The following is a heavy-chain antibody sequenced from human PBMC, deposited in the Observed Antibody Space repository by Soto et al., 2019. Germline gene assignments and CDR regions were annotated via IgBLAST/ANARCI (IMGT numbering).Heavy chain of an antibody. V-gene: IGHV4-34*01. J-gene: IGHJ6*03. CDR3: VTGLDPYYYYYMDV. CDR1: GGSFSGYY. D-gene: IGHD3-3*01. CDR2: INHSGST. Sequence: SETLSLTCAVYGGSFSGYYWSWIRQPPGKGLEWIGEINHSGSTNYNPSLKSRVTISVDTSKNQFSLKLSSVTAADTAVYYCVTGLDPYYYYYMDVWGKGTTVTVSS.